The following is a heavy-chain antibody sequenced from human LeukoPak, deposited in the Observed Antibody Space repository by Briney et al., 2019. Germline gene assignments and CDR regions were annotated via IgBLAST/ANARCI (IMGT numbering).Heavy chain of an antibody. CDR2: INPNSGGT. CDR1: GYTFTGYY. CDR3: AKVTSGGSCYQSDY. J-gene: IGHJ4*02. V-gene: IGHV1-2*02. D-gene: IGHD2-15*01. Sequence: ASVKVSCKASGYTFTGYYMHWVRQAPGQGLEWMGWINPNSGGTDYAQKFQGRVTMTRDTSIGTAYMELSRLRSDDTAVYYCAKVTSGGSCYQSDYWGQGTLVTVSS.